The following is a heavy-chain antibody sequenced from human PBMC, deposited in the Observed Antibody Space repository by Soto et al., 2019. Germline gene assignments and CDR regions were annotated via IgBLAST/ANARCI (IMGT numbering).Heavy chain of an antibody. Sequence: QVQLVQSGAEVKKPGASVKVSCKASGYTFIDYYIHWVRQAPGQGLEWMGWINPNSGDTNYAQNFQGRVTITADESTSTAYMELSSLRSEDTAVYYCARDRPRLGVYYGMDVWGQGTTVTVSS. D-gene: IGHD3-16*01. V-gene: IGHV1-2*02. CDR3: ARDRPRLGVYYGMDV. CDR2: INPNSGDT. CDR1: GYTFIDYY. J-gene: IGHJ6*02.